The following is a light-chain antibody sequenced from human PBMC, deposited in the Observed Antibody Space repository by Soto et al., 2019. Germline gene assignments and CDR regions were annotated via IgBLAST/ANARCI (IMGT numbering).Light chain of an antibody. J-gene: IGKJ1*01. CDR2: AAS. Sequence: DIRMTQSPPSLSAFVGDKVTITCQASHDIDNFLAWYHQKPGEVPKLLIYAASTLESGASSRFSGSGAGTVFTLTISSLQPEDVGSYYCQRYDSVPRTFGQGTKVEVK. CDR3: QRYDSVPRT. V-gene: IGKV1-27*01. CDR1: HDIDNF.